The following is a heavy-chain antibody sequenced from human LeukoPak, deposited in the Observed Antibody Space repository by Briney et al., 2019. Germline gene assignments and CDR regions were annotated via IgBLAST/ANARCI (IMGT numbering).Heavy chain of an antibody. CDR1: GFTFSSYV. Sequence: PGGSLRPSCAASGFTFSSYVMHWVRQAPGKGLEWVAIISYDGSNEYYADSVKGRFTISRDNSKNTLYLQMNSLRAADTAVYYCARDQGSDIWGQGTMVTVSS. CDR3: ARDQGSDI. V-gene: IGHV3-30*04. CDR2: ISYDGSNE. J-gene: IGHJ3*02. D-gene: IGHD3-10*01.